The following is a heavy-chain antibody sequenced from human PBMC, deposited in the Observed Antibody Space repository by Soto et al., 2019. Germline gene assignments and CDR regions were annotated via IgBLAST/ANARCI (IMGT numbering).Heavy chain of an antibody. V-gene: IGHV3-30*18. D-gene: IGHD6-19*01. CDR2: ISYDGSNK. J-gene: IGHJ6*02. CDR1: GFTFSSYG. Sequence: PGGSLRLSCAASGFTFSSYGMHWVRQAPGKGLEWVAVISYDGSNKYYADSVKGRFTISRDNSKNTLYLQMNSLRAEDTAVYYCAKDNRQWLALYYYYYGMDVWGQGTTVTVSS. CDR3: AKDNRQWLALYYYYYGMDV.